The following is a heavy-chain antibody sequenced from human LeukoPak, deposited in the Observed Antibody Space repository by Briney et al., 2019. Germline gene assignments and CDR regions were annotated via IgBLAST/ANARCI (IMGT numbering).Heavy chain of an antibody. V-gene: IGHV3-21*01. CDR2: ISSSSSYI. CDR1: GFTFSSYS. Sequence: PGGSLRLSCAASGFTFSSYSMNWVRQAPGKGLEWVSSISSSSSYIYYADSVKGRFTISRDNAKNSLYLQMNSLRAEDTAVYYCARSKLRCSSTSCYGVKAPNWFDPWGQGTLVTVSS. CDR3: ARSKLRCSSTSCYGVKAPNWFDP. J-gene: IGHJ5*02. D-gene: IGHD2-2*01.